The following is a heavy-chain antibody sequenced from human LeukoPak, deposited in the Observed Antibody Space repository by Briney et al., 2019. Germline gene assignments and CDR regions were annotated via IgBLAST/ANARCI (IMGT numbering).Heavy chain of an antibody. CDR1: GYTFTSYA. Sequence: ASVKVSCKASGYTFTSYAMHWVRQAPGQGLEWMGGIIPIFGTANYAQRFQGRVTITADESTSTAYMELSSLRSEDTAVYYCARTKLGLFDYWGQGTLVTVSS. CDR3: ARTKLGLFDY. CDR2: IIPIFGTA. D-gene: IGHD1-7*01. J-gene: IGHJ4*02. V-gene: IGHV1-69*13.